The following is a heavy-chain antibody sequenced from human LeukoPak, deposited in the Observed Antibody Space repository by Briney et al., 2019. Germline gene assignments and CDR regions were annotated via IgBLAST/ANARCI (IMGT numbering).Heavy chain of an antibody. J-gene: IGHJ5*02. V-gene: IGHV3-48*03. CDR2: ISDSGTTI. CDR1: GFTFSSYE. CDR3: VRDHSGWSLDP. Sequence: GGSLRLSCAASGFTFSSYEMNWVRQAPGKGLEWISYISDSGTTINYADSVKGRFTISRDNAKNSLYLQMSSLRAEDTAVYYCVRDHSGWSLDPWGQGTLVTVSS. D-gene: IGHD6-19*01.